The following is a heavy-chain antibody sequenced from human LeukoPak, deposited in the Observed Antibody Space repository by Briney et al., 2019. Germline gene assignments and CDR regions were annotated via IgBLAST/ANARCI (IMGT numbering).Heavy chain of an antibody. CDR2: INHSGST. J-gene: IGHJ5*02. V-gene: IGHV4-34*01. Sequence: PSETLTLTCAVYGGSFSGYYWSWIRQPPGKGLEWIGEINHSGSTNYNPSLKSRVTISVDTSKNQFSLKLSSVTAADTAVYYCAREAILWFAAKTRGGWFDPWGQGTLVTVSS. CDR3: AREAILWFAAKTRGGWFDP. D-gene: IGHD3-10*01. CDR1: GGSFSGYY.